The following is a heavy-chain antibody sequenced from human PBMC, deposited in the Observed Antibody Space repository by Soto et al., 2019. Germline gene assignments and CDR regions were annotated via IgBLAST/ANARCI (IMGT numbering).Heavy chain of an antibody. CDR1: GFTFSSYA. J-gene: IGHJ6*02. CDR3: AKDGERTRSYLYGMDV. V-gene: IGHV3-23*01. Sequence: GGSLRLSCAASGFTFSSYAMSWVRQAPGKGLEWVSAISGSGGSTYYADSVKGRFTISRDNSKNTLYLQMNSLRAEDTAVYYCAKDGERTRSYLYGMDVWGQGTTVTVSS. D-gene: IGHD3-10*01. CDR2: ISGSGGST.